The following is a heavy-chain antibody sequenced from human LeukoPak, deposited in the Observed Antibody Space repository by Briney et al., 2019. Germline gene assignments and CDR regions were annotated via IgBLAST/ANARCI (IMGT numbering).Heavy chain of an antibody. CDR2: IWYDGSNK. D-gene: IGHD6-6*01. CDR1: GFTFSSYG. V-gene: IGHV3-33*01. CDR3: ARGAMRIAARSSHFDY. J-gene: IGHJ4*02. Sequence: GGSLRLSCAASGFTFSSYGMHWVRQAPGKGLEWVAVIWYDGSNKYYADSVKGRFTISRDNSKNTLYLQMNSLRAEDTAVYYCARGAMRIAARSSHFDYWGQGTLVTVSS.